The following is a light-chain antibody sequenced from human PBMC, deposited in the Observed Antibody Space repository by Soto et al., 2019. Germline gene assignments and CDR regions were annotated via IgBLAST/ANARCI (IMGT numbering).Light chain of an antibody. J-gene: IGKJ1*01. V-gene: IGKV1-5*03. CDR2: KAS. CDR3: QQYNSYPFP. CDR1: QSISSW. Sequence: DIQMTQSPSTLSASVGDRVTITCRASQSISSWLAWYQQKPGKAPKLLIYKASSLESGVPSRFSGSGSGTEFTLTISSLQPDDFATYYCQQYNSYPFPFGQGTKVEIK.